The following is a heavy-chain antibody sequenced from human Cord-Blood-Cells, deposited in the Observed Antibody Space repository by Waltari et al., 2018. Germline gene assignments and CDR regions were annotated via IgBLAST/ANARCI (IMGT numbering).Heavy chain of an antibody. CDR3: ARDHDDDFWSGYYAFDI. V-gene: IGHV3-21*01. D-gene: IGHD3-3*01. CDR1: GFTFSSYS. J-gene: IGHJ3*02. Sequence: EVQLVESGGGLVKPGGSLRLSCAASGFTFSSYSMNWVRQAPGKGLEWVSSISSSSSYRYYADSVKGRFTISRDNAKNSLYLQMNSLRAEDTAVYYCARDHDDDFWSGYYAFDIWGQGTMVTVSS. CDR2: ISSSSSYR.